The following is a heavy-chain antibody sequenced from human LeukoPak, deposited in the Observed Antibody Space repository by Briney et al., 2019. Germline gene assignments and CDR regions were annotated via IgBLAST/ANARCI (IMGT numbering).Heavy chain of an antibody. J-gene: IGHJ6*02. CDR3: AKDRWCSSTSCYHYGMDA. CDR1: GFTFSSYG. Sequence: GGSLRLSCVVSGFTFSSYGMHWVRQAPGKGLEWVAVISYDGSNKYYADSVKGRFTISRDNSKNTLYLQMNSLRAEDTAVYYCAKDRWCSSTSCYHYGMDAWGQGTTVTVSS. V-gene: IGHV3-30*18. D-gene: IGHD2-2*01. CDR2: ISYDGSNK.